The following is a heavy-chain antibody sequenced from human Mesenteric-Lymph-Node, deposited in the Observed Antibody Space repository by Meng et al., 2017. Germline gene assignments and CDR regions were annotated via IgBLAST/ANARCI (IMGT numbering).Heavy chain of an antibody. V-gene: IGHV3-7*01. CDR2: IKQDGSEK. D-gene: IGHD3-10*01. J-gene: IGHJ4*02. CDR3: ARDTITMVRGGSHYFDY. Sequence: GGSLRLSCAASGFTFSSYWMTWVRQAPGKGLEWVANIKQDGSEKYDVDSVKGRFTISRDNAKNSLYLQMNSLRVEDTAVYYCARDTITMVRGGSHYFDYWGQGTLVTVSS. CDR1: GFTFSSYW.